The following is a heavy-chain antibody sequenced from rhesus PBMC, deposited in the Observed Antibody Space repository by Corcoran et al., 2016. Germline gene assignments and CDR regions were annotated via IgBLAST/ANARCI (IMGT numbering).Heavy chain of an antibody. CDR3: ARHGGYCSGDVCYTDNRFDV. J-gene: IGHJ5-1*01. CDR1: GGSISGYY. D-gene: IGHD2-39*02. V-gene: IGHV4-160*01. Sequence: QVQLQESGPGLVKPSETLSLTCAVSGGSISGYYWSWIRQPPGKGLEWIGRIYGSGGTTNYNPPHKSRVTISTDTSKNQFSLKLNSGTAADTAVYYCARHGGYCSGDVCYTDNRFDVWGPGVLVTVSS. CDR2: IYGSGGTT.